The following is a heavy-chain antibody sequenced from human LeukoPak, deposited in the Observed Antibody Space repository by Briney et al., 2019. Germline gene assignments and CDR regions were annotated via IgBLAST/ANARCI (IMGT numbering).Heavy chain of an antibody. V-gene: IGHV1-2*07. CDR1: GYTFTDYY. D-gene: IGHD3-10*01. J-gene: IGHJ6*03. CDR3: ARGRLFNGSGSYYLYYYYMDV. Sequence: ASVKVSCKASGYTFTDYYTHWVRQAPGQGLEWMGWINPNSGGTNYAHKFQGRVTMTRDTSISTAYMELSRLRSDDTAVYFCARGRLFNGSGSYYLYYYYMDVWGKGTTVTVSS. CDR2: INPNSGGT.